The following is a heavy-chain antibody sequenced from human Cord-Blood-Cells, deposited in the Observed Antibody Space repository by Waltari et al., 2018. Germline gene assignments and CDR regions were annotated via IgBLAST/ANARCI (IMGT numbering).Heavy chain of an antibody. V-gene: IGHV3-53*01. CDR2: HYSGSST. CDR1: GFTVSSNY. Sequence: EVQLVESGGGLIQPGGSLRLSCAASGFTVSSNYMSWVRQAPGKGRGWVSVHYSGSSTYHADSVKGRFTISRDNSKNTLYLQMNSLRAEDTAVYYCATGPVGYYYYGMDVWGQGTTVTVSS. CDR3: ATGPVGYYYYGMDV. J-gene: IGHJ6*02.